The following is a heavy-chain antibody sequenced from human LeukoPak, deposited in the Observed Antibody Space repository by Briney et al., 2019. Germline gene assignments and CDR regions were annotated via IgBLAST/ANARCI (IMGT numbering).Heavy chain of an antibody. CDR3: ARAEYYSWFDP. V-gene: IGHV1-8*03. D-gene: IGHD2/OR15-2a*01. J-gene: IGHJ5*02. CDR2: MNPNSGNT. CDR1: GYTFTGYY. Sequence: GASVKVSCKASGYTFTGYYMHWVRQAPGQGLEWMGWMNPNSGNTGYAQKFQGRVTITRNTSISTAYMELSSLRSEDTAVYYCARAEYYSWFDPWGQGTLVTVSS.